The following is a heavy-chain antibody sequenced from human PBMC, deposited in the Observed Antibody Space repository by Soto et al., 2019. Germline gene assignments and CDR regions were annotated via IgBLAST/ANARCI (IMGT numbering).Heavy chain of an antibody. J-gene: IGHJ4*02. Sequence: GGSLRLSCAASGFTFSSYGMHWGRQAPGKGLEWVAVIWYDGINKYYADSVKGRFTISRYNSKNTLYLQINCLRAEDTAVYYCERGGGPLDYWGQGTLVTVSS. CDR2: IWYDGINK. CDR1: GFTFSSYG. D-gene: IGHD3-3*01. CDR3: ERGGGPLDY. V-gene: IGHV3-33*01.